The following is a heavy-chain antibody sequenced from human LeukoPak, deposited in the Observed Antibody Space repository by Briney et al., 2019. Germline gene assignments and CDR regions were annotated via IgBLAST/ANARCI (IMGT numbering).Heavy chain of an antibody. V-gene: IGHV4-39*01. CDR1: GRSISSISYY. CDR2: IYYSGST. D-gene: IGHD5-24*01. J-gene: IGHJ4*02. Sequence: KPSETLSLTCTLSGRSISSISYYWDWIRQPPGKGLEWIGSIYYSGSTYYNPSLKSRVTISVDTSKNQFSLKLSSVTAADTAVYYCARPSREIVENWGQGTLVTVSS. CDR3: ARPSREIVEN.